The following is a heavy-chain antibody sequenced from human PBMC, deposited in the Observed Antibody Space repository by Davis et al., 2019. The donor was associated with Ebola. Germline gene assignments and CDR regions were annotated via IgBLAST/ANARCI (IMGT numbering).Heavy chain of an antibody. CDR2: IYYSGST. Sequence: SETLSLTCTVSGGSISDYYWSWIRQPPGKGLEWIGYIYYSGSTNYNPSLKSRVTISVDTSKNQFSLKLSSVTAADTAVYYCARLNYDFWSGYYSGNWFDPWGQGTLVTVSS. V-gene: IGHV4-59*08. D-gene: IGHD3-3*01. J-gene: IGHJ5*02. CDR3: ARLNYDFWSGYYSGNWFDP. CDR1: GGSISDYY.